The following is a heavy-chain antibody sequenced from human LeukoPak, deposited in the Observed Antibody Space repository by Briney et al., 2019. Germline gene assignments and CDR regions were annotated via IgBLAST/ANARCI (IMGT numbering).Heavy chain of an antibody. Sequence: GGSLRLSCAASGFTFSSYSMNWVRQAPGKGLEWVSAITGGGGTTFYAGSVKGRFTISRDNSKNTLYLRMSSLRAEDTALYYCAKDIGGSDWSQGVFDYWGQGTLVTVSS. CDR2: ITGGGGTT. J-gene: IGHJ4*02. D-gene: IGHD6-19*01. CDR1: GFTFSSYS. CDR3: AKDIGGSDWSQGVFDY. V-gene: IGHV3-23*01.